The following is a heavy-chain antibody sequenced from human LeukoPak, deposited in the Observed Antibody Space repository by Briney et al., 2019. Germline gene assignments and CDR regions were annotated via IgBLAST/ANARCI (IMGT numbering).Heavy chain of an antibody. V-gene: IGHV1-2*02. D-gene: IGHD6-19*01. CDR2: INPNSGDT. Sequence: SSVKVSCKASGYTLTGYYMHWVRQAPGQGLEWMGWINPNSGDTNYAQKFQARVTITRDTSASTAYMELSSLRSEDTAVYYCARVVRYSSGPLTDLFPYSFDYWGQGTLVTVSS. CDR3: ARVVRYSSGPLTDLFPYSFDY. J-gene: IGHJ4*02. CDR1: GYTLTGYY.